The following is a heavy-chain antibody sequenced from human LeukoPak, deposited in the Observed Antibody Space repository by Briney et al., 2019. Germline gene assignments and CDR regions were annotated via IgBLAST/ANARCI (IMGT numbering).Heavy chain of an antibody. CDR2: IYYSGST. J-gene: IGHJ5*02. D-gene: IGHD3-10*01. CDR3: AREPYYYGSGRDP. Sequence: SETLSLTCTVSGGSISSYYWSWIRQPPGKGLEWIGYIYYSGSTNYNPSLKSRVTISVDTSKNQFSLKLSSVTAADTAVYYCAREPYYYGSGRDPWGQGTLVTVSS. CDR1: GGSISSYY. V-gene: IGHV4-59*01.